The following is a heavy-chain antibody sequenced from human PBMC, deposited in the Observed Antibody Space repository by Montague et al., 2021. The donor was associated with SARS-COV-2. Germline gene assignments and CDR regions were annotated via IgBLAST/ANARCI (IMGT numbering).Heavy chain of an antibody. D-gene: IGHD3-22*01. CDR2: IKQSGST. CDR3: ARGHLSVSMIVVVFTSASYYFDY. Sequence: SETLSLTCGVYGGSFGDDHWSWIRQPPGKGLEWIGDIKQSGSTNYNPSLKSRVTISVDTSRNQFSLKLTSMTAADTAVYFCARGHLSVSMIVVVFTSASYYFDYWGQGALVTVSS. CDR1: GGSFGDDH. V-gene: IGHV4-34*01. J-gene: IGHJ4*02.